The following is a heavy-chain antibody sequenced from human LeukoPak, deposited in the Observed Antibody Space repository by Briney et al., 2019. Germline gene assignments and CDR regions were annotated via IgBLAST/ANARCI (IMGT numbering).Heavy chain of an antibody. V-gene: IGHV4-59*08. CDR2: IYYSGST. J-gene: IGHJ4*02. Sequence: ETRSLTCTVSGGSIIGYYWSWIRQPPGKGLEWIASIYYSGSTNYNPSLKSRVTVSLDTSKNQFSLKLSSVTAADTAVYYCARHRGSNLNRSFDFWGQGNLVPVSS. D-gene: IGHD1-14*01. CDR3: ARHRGSNLNRSFDF. CDR1: GGSIIGYY.